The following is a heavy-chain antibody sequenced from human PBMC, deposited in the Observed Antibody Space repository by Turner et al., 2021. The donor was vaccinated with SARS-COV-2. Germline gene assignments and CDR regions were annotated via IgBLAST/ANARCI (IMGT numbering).Heavy chain of an antibody. D-gene: IGHD2-2*01. J-gene: IGHJ4*02. CDR1: GFTFSSYS. CDR2: ISSSSSYI. CDR3: APGCSSTSCRDY. V-gene: IGHV3-21*01. Sequence: EVQLVESGGGLVKPGGSLRLSCAASGFTFSSYSLSWVRQAPGKGLEWVSSISSSSSYIYYADSVKGRFTISRDNAKNSLYLQMNSLRAEDTAVYYCAPGCSSTSCRDYWGQGTLVTVSS.